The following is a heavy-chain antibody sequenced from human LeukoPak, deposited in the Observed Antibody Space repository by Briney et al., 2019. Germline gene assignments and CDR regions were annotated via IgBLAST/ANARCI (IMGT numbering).Heavy chain of an antibody. CDR1: GYTFTGYY. D-gene: IGHD3-16*02. Sequence: ASVKVSCKASGYTFTGYYMHWVRQAPGQGLEWMGRINTNSGGTNYAQKFQGRVTMTRDTSISTAYMELSRLRSDDTAVYYCARARIMITFGGVIALDYWGQGTLVTVSS. CDR3: ARARIMITFGGVIALDY. J-gene: IGHJ4*02. CDR2: INTNSGGT. V-gene: IGHV1-2*06.